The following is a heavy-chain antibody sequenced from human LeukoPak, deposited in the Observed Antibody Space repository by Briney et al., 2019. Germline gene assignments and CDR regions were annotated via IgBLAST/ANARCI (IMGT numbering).Heavy chain of an antibody. V-gene: IGHV4-39*01. J-gene: IGHJ4*02. CDR1: GGSISSISYY. Sequence: PSETLSLTCTVSGGSISSISYYWGWIRQPPGKGLEWIGHIYYRGSTFYNPSLKSRVTISVDTSKNQFSLKLSSVTAADTAVYYCARRRKRITMVRGANKPQAPFDYWGQGTLVTVSS. CDR2: IYYRGST. CDR3: ARRRKRITMVRGANKPQAPFDY. D-gene: IGHD3-10*01.